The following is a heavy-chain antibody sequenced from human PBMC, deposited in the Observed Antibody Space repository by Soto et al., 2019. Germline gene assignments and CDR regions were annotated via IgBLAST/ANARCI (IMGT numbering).Heavy chain of an antibody. CDR3: ARDEAYQLLVQEGYAFDI. CDR1: GFTFSSYS. J-gene: IGHJ3*02. CDR2: ISSSSSYI. Sequence: EVQLVESGGGLVKPGGSLRLSCAASGFTFSSYSMNWVRQAPGKGLEWVSSISSSSSYIYYADSVKGRFTISRDNAKNSLYLQMNSRRAEDTAVYYCARDEAYQLLVQEGYAFDILGQGTMDPVSS. V-gene: IGHV3-21*01. D-gene: IGHD6-19*01.